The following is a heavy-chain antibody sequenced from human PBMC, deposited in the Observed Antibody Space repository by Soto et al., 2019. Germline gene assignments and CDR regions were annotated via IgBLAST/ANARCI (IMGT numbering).Heavy chain of an antibody. V-gene: IGHV4-31*03. J-gene: IGHJ4*02. CDR2: IYYRGRT. Sequence: QVQLQESGPGLVKPSQTLSLTCTVSGGSISSGGYYWSWIRQHPGKGLEWIGYIYYRGRTYYNPSLKSRVTIAVDTSKNQFSLKLSSVTAADTAVYYCARGVTMVRGVIHTPYFDYWGQGTLVTVSS. CDR1: GGSISSGGYY. D-gene: IGHD3-10*01. CDR3: ARGVTMVRGVIHTPYFDY.